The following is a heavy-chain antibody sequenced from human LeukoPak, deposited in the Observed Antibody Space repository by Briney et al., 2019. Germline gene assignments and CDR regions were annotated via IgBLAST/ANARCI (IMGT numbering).Heavy chain of an antibody. Sequence: SVKVSCKASGGTFSSYAISWVRQAPGQGLEWMGGIIPIFGTANYAQKFQGRVTITADKSTSTAYMELSSLRSEDTAVYYCARNTDALTKTEVEAFDIWGQGTMVTVSS. CDR1: GGTFSSYA. J-gene: IGHJ3*02. CDR3: ARNTDALTKTEVEAFDI. CDR2: IIPIFGTA. D-gene: IGHD1-1*01. V-gene: IGHV1-69*06.